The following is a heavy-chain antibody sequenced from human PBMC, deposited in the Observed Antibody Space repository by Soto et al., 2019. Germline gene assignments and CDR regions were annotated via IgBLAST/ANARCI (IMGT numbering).Heavy chain of an antibody. CDR3: ARGSTDSYRGSRIFDF. V-gene: IGHV3-23*01. J-gene: IGHJ4*02. D-gene: IGHD3-16*01. Sequence: GGSLRLSCVASGLTFGSRAMSWVRQAPGEGLQWVSTITDTGGDAKYADSVRGRFVISRDNSKKTLYLQMTSLTAEDSAMYFCARGSTDSYRGSRIFDFWGRGTLVTVSS. CDR1: GLTFGSRA. CDR2: ITDTGGDA.